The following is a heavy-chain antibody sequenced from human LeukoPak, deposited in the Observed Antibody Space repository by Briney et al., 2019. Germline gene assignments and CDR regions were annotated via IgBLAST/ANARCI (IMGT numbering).Heavy chain of an antibody. D-gene: IGHD6-13*01. CDR2: IYTSGST. CDR3: AREYSNINYYYYYMDV. CDR1: GGSISSYY. Sequence: PSETLSLTCIVSGGSISSYYWSWIRQPAGKGLEWIGRIYTSGSTNYNPSLKSRVTMSVDTSKNQFSLKLSSVTAADTAVYYCAREYSNINYYYYYMDVWGKGTTVTVSS. V-gene: IGHV4-4*07. J-gene: IGHJ6*03.